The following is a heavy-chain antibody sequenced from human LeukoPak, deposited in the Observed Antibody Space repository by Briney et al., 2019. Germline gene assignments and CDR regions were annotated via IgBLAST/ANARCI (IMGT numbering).Heavy chain of an antibody. J-gene: IGHJ4*02. Sequence: GESLKISCKGSGYRFTSYWIGWVRQMPGKGLEWMGIFYPGDSDTRYSPSFQGQVTISADKSISTAYLQWSSLKASDTAMYYCARPPAYYYDSSGYSADYWGQGTLVTVSS. CDR1: GYRFTSYW. CDR2: FYPGDSDT. CDR3: ARPPAYYYDSSGYSADY. V-gene: IGHV5-51*01. D-gene: IGHD3-22*01.